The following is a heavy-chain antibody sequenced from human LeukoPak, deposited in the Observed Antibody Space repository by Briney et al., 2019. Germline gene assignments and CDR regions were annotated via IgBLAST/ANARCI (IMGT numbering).Heavy chain of an antibody. D-gene: IGHD6-13*01. J-gene: IGHJ6*02. V-gene: IGHV3-73*01. Sequence: GGSLRLSCAASGFTFGSSAMHWVRQASGKGLEWVGRIRSKANSYATAYAASVKGRFTISRDDSKNTAYLQMNSLKTEDTAVYYCTRHVGDPGIAAAGYYYYGMDVWGQGTTVTVSS. CDR3: TRHVGDPGIAAAGYYYYGMDV. CDR2: IRSKANSYAT. CDR1: GFTFGSSA.